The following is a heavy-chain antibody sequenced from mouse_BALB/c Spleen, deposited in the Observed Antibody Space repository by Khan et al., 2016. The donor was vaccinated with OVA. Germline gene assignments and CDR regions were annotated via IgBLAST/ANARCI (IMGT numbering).Heavy chain of an antibody. CDR2: IKYSGST. Sequence: EVKLLESGPGLVKPSQSLSLTCTVTGYSITSDYAWNWIRQFPGNKLEWMGYIKYSGSTSYNPSLKSRISITRDTSKNQFFLQLKSVTTEDTATYYCASSGTISTVVVTDFDYWGQGTTLTVSS. J-gene: IGHJ2*01. V-gene: IGHV3-2*02. CDR1: GYSITSDYA. CDR3: ASSGTISTVVVTDFDY. D-gene: IGHD1-1*01.